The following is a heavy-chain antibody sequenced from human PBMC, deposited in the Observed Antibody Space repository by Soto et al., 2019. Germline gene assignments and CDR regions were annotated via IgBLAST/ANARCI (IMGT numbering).Heavy chain of an antibody. V-gene: IGHV3-48*02. CDR2: ISSSSSTI. D-gene: IGHD3-3*01. CDR1: GFTFSSYS. CDR3: ARDSLRFLEWLGGGFDP. J-gene: IGHJ5*02. Sequence: EVQLVESGGGLVQPGGSLRLSCAASGFTFSSYSMNWVRQAPGKGLEWVSYISSSSSTIYYADSVKGRFTISRDNAKNSLYLQMNSLRDEDTAVYYCARDSLRFLEWLGGGFDPWGQGTLVTVSS.